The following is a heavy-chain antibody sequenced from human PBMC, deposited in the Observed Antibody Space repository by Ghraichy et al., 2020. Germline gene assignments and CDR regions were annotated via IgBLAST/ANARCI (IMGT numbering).Heavy chain of an antibody. D-gene: IGHD2-2*01. Sequence: ASVKVSCKVSGYTLTELSMHWVRQAPGKGLEWMGGFDPEDGETIYAQKFQGRVTMTEDTSTDTAYMELSSLRSEDTAVYYCATDLISSTRYYYYGMDVWGQGTTVTVSS. CDR1: GYTLTELS. CDR3: ATDLISSTRYYYYGMDV. J-gene: IGHJ6*02. CDR2: FDPEDGET. V-gene: IGHV1-24*01.